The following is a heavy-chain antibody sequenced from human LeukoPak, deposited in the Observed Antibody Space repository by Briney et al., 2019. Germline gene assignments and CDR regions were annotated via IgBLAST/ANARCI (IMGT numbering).Heavy chain of an antibody. CDR3: AKDRSYYGSGAGYFFDY. CDR2: TSGDGST. D-gene: IGHD3-10*01. V-gene: IGHV3-23*01. Sequence: GGSLRLSCAASGFTFSSYAMSWVRQAPGKGLEWVSGTSGDGSTYYTDFLKGRFTISRDNSKNILYLQMNSLRAEDTAIYYCAKDRSYYGSGAGYFFDYWGQGTLVTVSS. J-gene: IGHJ4*02. CDR1: GFTFSSYA.